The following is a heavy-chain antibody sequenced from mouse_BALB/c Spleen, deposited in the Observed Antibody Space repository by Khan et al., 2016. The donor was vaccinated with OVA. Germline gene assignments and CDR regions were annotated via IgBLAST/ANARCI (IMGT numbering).Heavy chain of an antibody. Sequence: QVQLKESGAELARPGASVRMSCKASGYTFTSNTMHWIKQRPGQGLEWIGYINPRSGYTNYNQNFKDKATLTADKSSSTAYMQLSSLTSEDSAVYYCARRTTGYTMDSGGQGTSVTVSS. CDR1: GYTFTSNT. D-gene: IGHD2-14*01. V-gene: IGHV1-4*01. J-gene: IGHJ4*01. CDR2: INPRSGYT. CDR3: ARRTTGYTMDS.